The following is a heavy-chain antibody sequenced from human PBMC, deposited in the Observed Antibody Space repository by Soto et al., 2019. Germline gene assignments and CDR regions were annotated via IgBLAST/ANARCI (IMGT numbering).Heavy chain of an antibody. V-gene: IGHV4-34*01. J-gene: IGHJ4*02. CDR2: INHSGST. CDR3: ARLGYSDSSGYYKFDY. D-gene: IGHD3-22*01. Sequence: PSDSMSLTSAVYGGCFSIDYLSGTRQPQGKGPEWIGEINHSGSTNYNPSLKSRVTISVDTSKNQFSLKLSSVTAADTAVFYCARLGYSDSSGYYKFDYWGQGTLVTVSS. CDR1: GGCFSIDY.